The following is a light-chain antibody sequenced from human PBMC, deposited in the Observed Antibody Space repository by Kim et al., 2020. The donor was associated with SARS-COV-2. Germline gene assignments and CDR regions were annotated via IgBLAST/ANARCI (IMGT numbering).Light chain of an antibody. CDR3: HQYDDSPLT. CDR2: GVP. V-gene: IGKV3-20*01. Sequence: LSVRASRGVGRKYLAWYQQKPGQVPRLLLYGVPYRATGVPERFSGSGSGTDFTLTISRLEPEDFAVYYCHQYDDSPLTFGGGTKVDIK. CDR1: RGVGRKY. J-gene: IGKJ4*01.